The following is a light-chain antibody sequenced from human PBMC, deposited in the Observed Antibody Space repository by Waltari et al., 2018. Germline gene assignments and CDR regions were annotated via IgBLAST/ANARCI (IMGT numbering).Light chain of an antibody. Sequence: DIVMTQSPASLAVSLGAGATVNCDSSQSVLYSYNNENYLAWYQQKPGQPPKLLISWASIRDSGVPDRFSGSGSGTSFTLTINSLQAEDVATYYCQQYYSSPPTFGQGTKLEIK. CDR1: QSVLYSYNNENY. CDR2: WAS. V-gene: IGKV4-1*01. J-gene: IGKJ2*01. CDR3: QQYYSSPPT.